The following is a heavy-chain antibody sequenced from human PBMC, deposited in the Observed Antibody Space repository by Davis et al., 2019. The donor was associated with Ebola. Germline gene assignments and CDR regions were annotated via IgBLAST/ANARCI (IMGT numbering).Heavy chain of an antibody. J-gene: IGHJ6*02. CDR1: GGSISSYY. Sequence: GSLSLTCTVSGGSISSYYWSWIRQPPGKGLEWIGYIYYSGSTNYNPSLKSRVTISVDTSKNQFSLKLSSVTAADTAVYYCARFPVVYYYYYGMDVWGQGTTVTVSS. CDR3: ARFPVVYYYYYGMDV. D-gene: IGHD2-15*01. CDR2: IYYSGST. V-gene: IGHV4-59*12.